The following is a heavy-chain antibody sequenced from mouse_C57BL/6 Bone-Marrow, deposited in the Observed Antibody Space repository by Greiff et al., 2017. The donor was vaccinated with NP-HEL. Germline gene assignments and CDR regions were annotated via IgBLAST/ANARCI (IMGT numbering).Heavy chain of an antibody. D-gene: IGHD1-1*01. CDR2: IDPENGDT. V-gene: IGHV14-4*01. Sequence: EVQLQQSGAELVRPGASVKLSCTASGFNIKDDYMHWVKQRPEQGLEWIGWIDPENGDTEYASKFQGKATITADTSSNTAYLQLSSLTSEDTAVYYCTTYYYGSSWYFDYWGQGTTLTVSS. CDR3: TTYYYGSSWYFDY. J-gene: IGHJ2*01. CDR1: GFNIKDDY.